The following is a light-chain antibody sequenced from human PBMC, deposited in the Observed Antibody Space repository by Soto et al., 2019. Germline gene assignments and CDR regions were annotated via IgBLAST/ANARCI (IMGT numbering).Light chain of an antibody. V-gene: IGKV3-15*01. CDR1: QSFRSN. J-gene: IGKJ5*01. CDR3: QQYYSTPAIT. CDR2: GAS. Sequence: ETVMTQSPATLPVSPGERATLSCRASQSFRSNLAWYQQKPGQAPRLLIYGASTRATGVPARFSGSGSGTEFTLTIGSLQAEDVAVYYCQQYYSTPAITFGQGTRLEIK.